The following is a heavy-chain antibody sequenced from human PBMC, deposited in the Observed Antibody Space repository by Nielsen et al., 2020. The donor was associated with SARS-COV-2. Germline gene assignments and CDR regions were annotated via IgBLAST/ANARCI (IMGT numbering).Heavy chain of an antibody. J-gene: IGHJ4*02. CDR3: ATGIRFLDSFDY. CDR2: FDPEDGET. Sequence: ASVKVSCKVSGYTLTELSMHWVRQAPGKGLEWMGGFDPEDGETIYAQKFQGRVTMTEDTSTDTAYMELSSLRSEDTAVYYCATGIRFLDSFDYWGQGTLVTVSS. V-gene: IGHV1-24*01. CDR1: GYTLTELS. D-gene: IGHD3-3*01.